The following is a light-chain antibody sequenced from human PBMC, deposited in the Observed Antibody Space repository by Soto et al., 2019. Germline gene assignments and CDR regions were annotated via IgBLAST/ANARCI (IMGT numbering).Light chain of an antibody. V-gene: IGKV3-15*01. J-gene: IGKJ4*02. Sequence: EIVMTQSTATLSVSPGERATLSCRASQSVGSNLAWYQQKPGQAPRLLIYGASTRANGIPARFSGSGSGTELTLTISSLQSEDFAVYYGQQYNNWPPLTFGGGTKVDI. CDR2: GAS. CDR1: QSVGSN. CDR3: QQYNNWPPLT.